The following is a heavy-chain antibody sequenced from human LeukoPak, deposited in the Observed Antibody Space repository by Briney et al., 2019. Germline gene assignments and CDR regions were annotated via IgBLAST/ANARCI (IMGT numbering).Heavy chain of an antibody. CDR1: GFTVSSNY. CDR3: ARTGGSYPYYFEY. V-gene: IGHV3-53*01. Sequence: GGSLRLSCAASGFTVSSNYMSWVRQAPGKGLEWVSLIYSDGSTYYADSVKGRFTISRDSSKNTLYLHMNSLRAEDTAVYYCARTGGSYPYYFEYWGQGTLVTVSS. J-gene: IGHJ4*02. CDR2: IYSDGST. D-gene: IGHD1-26*01.